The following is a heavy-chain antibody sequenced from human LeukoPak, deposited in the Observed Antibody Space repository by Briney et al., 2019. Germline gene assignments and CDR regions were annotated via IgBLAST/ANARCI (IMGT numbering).Heavy chain of an antibody. Sequence: SETPSLTCAVYGGSFSGYYWSWIRQSPGKRLEWIGEINHSGITNYSPSLKSRATLSVDTSKNQFSLKLKSLTAADTAVYYCGRQFGDPASIIDSWGQGTLVTVSS. CDR3: GRQFGDPASIIDS. V-gene: IGHV4-34*01. J-gene: IGHJ4*02. CDR1: GGSFSGYY. CDR2: INHSGIT. D-gene: IGHD3-10*01.